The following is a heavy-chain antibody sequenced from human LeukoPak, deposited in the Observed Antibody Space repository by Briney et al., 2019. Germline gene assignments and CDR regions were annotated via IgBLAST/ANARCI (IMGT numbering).Heavy chain of an antibody. CDR2: TSGSGGST. CDR1: GFTFSSYG. J-gene: IGHJ6*03. D-gene: IGHD2-15*01. CDR3: AKGNQVGYYYYYMDV. Sequence: PGGTLRLSCAASGFTFSSYGMSWVRQAPGKGLEWVSATSGSGGSTYYADSVKGRFTISRDNSKNTLYLQMNSLRAEDTAVYYCAKGNQVGYYYYYMDVWGKGTTVTISS. V-gene: IGHV3-23*01.